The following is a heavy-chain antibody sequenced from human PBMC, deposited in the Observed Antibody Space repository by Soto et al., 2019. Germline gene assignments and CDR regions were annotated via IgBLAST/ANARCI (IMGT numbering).Heavy chain of an antibody. V-gene: IGHV2-70*01. J-gene: IGHJ6*02. CDR3: ARMVRNYDFWSGPSLYGMDV. CDR1: GFSLSTSGMC. CDR2: IDWDDDK. Sequence: SGPTLVNPTQTLTLTCTFSGFSLSTSGMCVSWIRQPPGKALEWLALIDWDDDKYYSTSLKTRLTISKDTSKNQVVLTMTNMDPVDTATYYCARMVRNYDFWSGPSLYGMDVWGQGTTVTVSS. D-gene: IGHD3-3*01.